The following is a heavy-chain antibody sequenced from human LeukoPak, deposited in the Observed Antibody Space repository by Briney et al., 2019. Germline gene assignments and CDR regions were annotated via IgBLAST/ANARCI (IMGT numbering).Heavy chain of an antibody. V-gene: IGHV4-34*01. CDR3: ARGLGDGDNSNWFDP. CDR1: GGSFSGYY. Sequence: SETLSLTCAVYGGSFSGYYWSWIRQPPGKGLEWIGEINHSGSTSYNPSLKSRVTISVDTSKNQFSLKLSSVAAADTAVYYCARGLGDGDNSNWFDPWGQGTLVTVSS. J-gene: IGHJ5*02. CDR2: INHSGST. D-gene: IGHD5-24*01.